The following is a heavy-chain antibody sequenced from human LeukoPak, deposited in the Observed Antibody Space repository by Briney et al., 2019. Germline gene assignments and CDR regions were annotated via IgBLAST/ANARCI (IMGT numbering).Heavy chain of an antibody. CDR2: ISSSSSYI. CDR3: ARGGELSTVLRFLESARDGSYYFDY. Sequence: GGSLRLSCAASGFTFSSYSMNWVRQAPGKGLEWVSSISSSSSYIYYADSVKGRFTISRDNAKNSLYLQMNSLRAEDTAVYYCARGGELSTVLRFLESARDGSYYFDYWGQGTLVTVSS. J-gene: IGHJ4*02. V-gene: IGHV3-21*01. CDR1: GFTFSSYS. D-gene: IGHD3-3*01.